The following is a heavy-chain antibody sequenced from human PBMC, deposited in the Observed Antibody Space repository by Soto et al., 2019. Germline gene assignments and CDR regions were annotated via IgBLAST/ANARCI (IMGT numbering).Heavy chain of an antibody. CDR2: IAYDGTNK. Sequence: GGSLRLSCAASGFIFSSYGMHWVRQAPGKGLEWVALIAYDGTNKHYADSVKGRFTISRDNSKNTLYLQMNSLRAEDTAVYYCAKDRDSYYGSGSYHYGIDVWGQGTTVTVSS. CDR1: GFIFSSYG. J-gene: IGHJ6*02. V-gene: IGHV3-30*18. D-gene: IGHD3-10*01. CDR3: AKDRDSYYGSGSYHYGIDV.